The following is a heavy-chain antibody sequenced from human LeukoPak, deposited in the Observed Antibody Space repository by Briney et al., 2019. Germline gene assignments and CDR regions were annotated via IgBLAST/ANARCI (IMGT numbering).Heavy chain of an antibody. CDR1: GFTFSSYW. CDR2: IKQDGSEK. D-gene: IGHD3-22*01. J-gene: IGHJ6*03. CDR3: ARVNYYDSSGYYYSSYYYYYYMDV. Sequence: GGSLRLSCAASGFTFSSYWMSRVRQAPGKGLEWVANIKQDGSEKYYVDSVKGRFTISRDNAKNSLYLQMNSLRAEDTAAHYCARVNYYDSSGYYYSSYYYYYYMDVWGKGTTVTVSS. V-gene: IGHV3-7*01.